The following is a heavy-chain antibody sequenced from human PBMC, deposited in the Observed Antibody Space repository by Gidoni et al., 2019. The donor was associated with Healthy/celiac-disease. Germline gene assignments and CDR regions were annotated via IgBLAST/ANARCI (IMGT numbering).Heavy chain of an antibody. D-gene: IGHD2-15*01. CDR2: ST. Sequence: STYYNPSLKSRVTISVDTSKNQFSLKLSSVTAADTAVYYCSCSQEDYFDYWGQGTLVTVSS. J-gene: IGHJ4*02. V-gene: IGHV4-31*02. CDR3: SCSQEDYFDY.